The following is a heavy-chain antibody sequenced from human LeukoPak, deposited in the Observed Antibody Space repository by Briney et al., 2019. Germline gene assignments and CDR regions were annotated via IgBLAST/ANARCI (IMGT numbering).Heavy chain of an antibody. V-gene: IGHV3-11*04. CDR1: GFIFSDYY. D-gene: IGHD6-13*01. Sequence: GGSLRLSCAASGFIFSDYYMSWIRQAPGKGLEFVSYISSDGTANYYADSVKGRLTISGDNAQNSVYLEMTNLRAEDTAGYYCVREFWYRFDNWGQGTVVTVSS. CDR2: ISSDGTAN. J-gene: IGHJ4*02. CDR3: VREFWYRFDN.